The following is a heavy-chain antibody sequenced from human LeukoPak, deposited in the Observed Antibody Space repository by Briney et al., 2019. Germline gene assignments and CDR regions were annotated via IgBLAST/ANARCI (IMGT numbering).Heavy chain of an antibody. CDR2: IYYSGST. CDR1: GGSISSYY. Sequence: PSETLSLTCTVSGGSISSYYWGWIRQPPGKGLEWIGYIYYSGSTNYNPSLKSRVTISVDTSKNQFSLKLSSVTAADTAVYYCARRSPLHWYFDLWGRGTLVTVSS. CDR3: ARRSPLHWYFDL. J-gene: IGHJ2*01. V-gene: IGHV4-59*12. D-gene: IGHD2-15*01.